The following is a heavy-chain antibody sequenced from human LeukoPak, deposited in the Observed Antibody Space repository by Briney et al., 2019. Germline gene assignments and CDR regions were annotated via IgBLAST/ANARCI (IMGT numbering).Heavy chain of an antibody. D-gene: IGHD3-10*01. CDR1: GLSFSNYG. CDR3: AKVDGQFVGP. Sequence: GGSLRLSCAASGLSFSNYGMNWVHQAPGKGLEWVAFIRNDGSNQYYADSVKGRFIISRDNSKNTLYLQMNSLRPEDTAVYYCAKVDGQFVGPWGQGTLVIVSS. V-gene: IGHV3-30*02. J-gene: IGHJ5*02. CDR2: IRNDGSNQ.